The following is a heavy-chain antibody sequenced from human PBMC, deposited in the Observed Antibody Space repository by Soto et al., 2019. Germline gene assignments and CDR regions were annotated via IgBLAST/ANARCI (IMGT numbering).Heavy chain of an antibody. V-gene: IGHV1-46*01. D-gene: IGHD3-22*01. CDR3: ARNYYDSRGYYYVPFDY. CDR1: GYTFTSYY. CDR2: INPSGGST. J-gene: IGHJ4*02. Sequence: QVQLVQSGAEVKKPGASVKVSCKASGYTFTSYYMHWVRQAPGQGLEWMGIINPSGGSTRNAQKFKGRVTMTRDTSTSTVSMELSSLRSEDTAVYYCARNYYDSRGYYYVPFDYWGQGTLVTVSS.